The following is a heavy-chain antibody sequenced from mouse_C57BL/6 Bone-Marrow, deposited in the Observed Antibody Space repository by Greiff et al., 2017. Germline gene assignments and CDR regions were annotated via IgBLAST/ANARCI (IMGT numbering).Heavy chain of an antibody. CDR1: GFTFSSYG. CDR3: ARRLLPAWFAY. D-gene: IGHD3-2*02. J-gene: IGHJ3*01. CDR2: ISSGGSYT. Sequence: EVHLVESGGDLVKPGGSLKLSCAASGFTFSSYGMSWVRQTPDKRLEWVATISSGGSYTYYPDSVKGRFTISRDNAKNTLYLQMSSLKSEDTAMXYCARRLLPAWFAYWGQGTLVTVSA. V-gene: IGHV5-6*01.